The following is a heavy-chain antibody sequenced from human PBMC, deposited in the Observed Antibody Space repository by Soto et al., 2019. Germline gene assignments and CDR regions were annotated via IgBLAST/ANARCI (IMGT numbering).Heavy chain of an antibody. CDR2: ITARGGRT. CDR3: AKDTRYADYVRWFDS. D-gene: IGHD4-17*01. CDR1: GFTFNNYA. J-gene: IGHJ5*01. Sequence: EVHLLESGGGLVQPGGSLRLSCTASGFTFNNYAMTWVRQAPGRGLEGVSGITARGGRTYYADSVKGRFTISRDNSKSTLYLQMNRLRADDTAVYYCAKDTRYADYVRWFDSWGLGTLVTVSS. V-gene: IGHV3-23*01.